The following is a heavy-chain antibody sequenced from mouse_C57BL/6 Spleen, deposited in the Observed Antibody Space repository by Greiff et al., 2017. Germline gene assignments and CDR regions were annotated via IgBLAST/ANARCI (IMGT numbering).Heavy chain of an antibody. D-gene: IGHD1-1*01. J-gene: IGHJ2*01. V-gene: IGHV5-4*01. CDR2: ISDGGSYT. CDR1: GFTFSSYA. Sequence: EVQLVESGGGLVKPGGSLKLSCAASGFTFSSYAMSWVRQTPEKRLEWVATISDGGSYTYYPANVKGRFTISRDNAKNNLYLQMSHLKSEDTAMYYCARITTVVGYFDYWGQGTTLTVSS. CDR3: ARITTVVGYFDY.